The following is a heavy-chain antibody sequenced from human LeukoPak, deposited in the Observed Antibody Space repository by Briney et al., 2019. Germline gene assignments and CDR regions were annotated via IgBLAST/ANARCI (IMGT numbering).Heavy chain of an antibody. CDR1: GFTFSSYV. J-gene: IGHJ4*02. V-gene: IGHV3-23*01. CDR3: PKLIDANYYASS. CDR2: ISGSGGST. Sequence: PGGSLRLSCAASGFTFSSYVMSWVRQAPGKGLEWVSTISGSGGSTYYTDSVKGRFTISRDNSQNTLYLQMNSLRAEDTALYYCPKLIDANYYASSGGQGTLVTVSS. D-gene: IGHD3-22*01.